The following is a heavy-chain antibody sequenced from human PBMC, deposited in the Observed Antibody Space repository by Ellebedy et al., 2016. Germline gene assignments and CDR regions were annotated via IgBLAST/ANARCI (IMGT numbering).Heavy chain of an antibody. D-gene: IGHD3-22*01. CDR3: ATVGTYYYDSSGYHHFDY. CDR1: GGSISSGGYS. CDR2: IYTSGST. J-gene: IGHJ4*02. Sequence: SETLSLXXAVSGGSISSGGYSWSWIRQPAGKGLEWIGRIYTSGSTNYNPSLKSRVTMSVDTSKNQFSLKLSSVTAADTAVYYCATVGTYYYDSSGYHHFDYWGQGTLVTVSS. V-gene: IGHV4-61*02.